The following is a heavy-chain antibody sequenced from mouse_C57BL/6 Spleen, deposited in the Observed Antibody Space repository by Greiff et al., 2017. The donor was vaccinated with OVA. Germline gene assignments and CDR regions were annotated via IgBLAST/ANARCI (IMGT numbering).Heavy chain of an antibody. J-gene: IGHJ3*01. Sequence: QVQLQQPGAELVKPGASVKLSCKASGYTFTSYWMHWVKQRPGQGLEWIGMIHPNSGSTNYNEKFKSKATLTVDKSSSTAYMQLSSLTSEDSAVYYGAREGLGPGFAYWGQGTLVTVSA. CDR3: AREGLGPGFAY. V-gene: IGHV1-64*01. CDR2: IHPNSGST. CDR1: GYTFTSYW.